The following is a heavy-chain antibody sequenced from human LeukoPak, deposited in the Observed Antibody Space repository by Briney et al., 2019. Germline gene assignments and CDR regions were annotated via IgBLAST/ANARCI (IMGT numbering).Heavy chain of an antibody. Sequence: GGSLRLSCAASGFTFSSYAMHWVRQAPGKGLECVSAISSNGGSTYYANSVKGRFTISRDNSKNTLYLQMDSLRAEDMAVYYCAKDGVQENSYYYYYMDVWGKGTTVTVSS. J-gene: IGHJ6*03. D-gene: IGHD1-1*01. CDR1: GFTFSSYA. CDR2: ISSNGGST. V-gene: IGHV3-64*01. CDR3: AKDGVQENSYYYYYMDV.